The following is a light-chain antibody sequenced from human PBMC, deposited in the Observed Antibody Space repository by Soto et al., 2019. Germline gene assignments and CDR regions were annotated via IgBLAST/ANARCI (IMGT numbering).Light chain of an antibody. J-gene: IGKJ4*01. CDR2: DAS. V-gene: IGKV3-11*01. CDR3: QQRSNWPPLT. CDR1: QSVSSY. Sequence: EIVLTQSPATLSLSPGERATLSCRASQSVSSYLAWYQQKPGQAPRLLIYDASNRATGIPARFSGSGSGTDFTLTISILEPEDFAVYYCQQRSNWPPLTFGGGTKLDIK.